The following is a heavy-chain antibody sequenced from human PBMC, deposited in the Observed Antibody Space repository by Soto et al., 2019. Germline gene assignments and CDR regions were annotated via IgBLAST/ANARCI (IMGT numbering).Heavy chain of an antibody. V-gene: IGHV4-59*01. CDR3: AGGVVASANWFDP. CDR1: GGSISSFY. J-gene: IGHJ5*02. CDR2: IYYSGST. Sequence: SETLSLTCTVSGGSISSFYWSWIRQPPGKGLEWIGYIYYSGSTNYNPSLKSRVTISVDTSKNQFSLKLSSVTAADTAVYYCAGGVVASANWFDPWGHGTLVTVSS. D-gene: IGHD3-16*01.